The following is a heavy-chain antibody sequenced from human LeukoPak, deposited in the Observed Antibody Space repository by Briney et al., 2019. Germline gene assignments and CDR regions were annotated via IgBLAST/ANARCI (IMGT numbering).Heavy chain of an antibody. V-gene: IGHV4-39*01. J-gene: IGHJ4*02. CDR3: ARHGILTDHSIRY. Sequence: SETLSLTCTLSGGSLTTNTFYWGWIRQPPGKGLEWIGTVYYTGITHYNPSLKSRITISVDTSKNHFSLNLTSVTAADAAVYFCARHGILTDHSIRYWGQGLLVTVSS. D-gene: IGHD3-9*01. CDR2: VYYTGIT. CDR1: GGSLTTNTFY.